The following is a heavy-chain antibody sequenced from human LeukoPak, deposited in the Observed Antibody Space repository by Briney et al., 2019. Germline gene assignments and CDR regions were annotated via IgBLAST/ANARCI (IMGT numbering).Heavy chain of an antibody. CDR1: GFTFSNFG. CDR2: IWYDESNK. D-gene: IGHD3-10*01. Sequence: GGSLRLSCAASGFTFSNFGMHWVRQAPGKGLEWVAVIWYDESNKYYADSVKGRFTISRDNSKNTLYLQMNSLRAEDTAVYYCAKSSGIEYWGQGTLVTASS. V-gene: IGHV3-33*06. J-gene: IGHJ4*02. CDR3: AKSSGIEY.